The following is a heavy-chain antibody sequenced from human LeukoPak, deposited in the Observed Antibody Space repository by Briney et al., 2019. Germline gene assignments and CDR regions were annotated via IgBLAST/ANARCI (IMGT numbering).Heavy chain of an antibody. V-gene: IGHV3-23*01. CDR1: GCTFSSYA. Sequence: GGSLTLACTASGCTFSSYAMSWVRQAPGRGLEWVSSISSGGSSTYYADSVKGRFTISRDNSKNTLYLQMNSLRAEDTAVYYCAKSSGGRGDPIDYWGQGTLVTVSS. J-gene: IGHJ4*02. CDR2: ISSGGSST. D-gene: IGHD6-6*01. CDR3: AKSSGGRGDPIDY.